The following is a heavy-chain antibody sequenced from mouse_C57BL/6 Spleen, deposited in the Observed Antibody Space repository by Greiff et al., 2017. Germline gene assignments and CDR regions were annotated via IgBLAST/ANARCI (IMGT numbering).Heavy chain of an antibody. CDR3: ARTLTAQASWGYAMDY. Sequence: VQLQQSGPGLVAPSQSLSITCTVSGFSLTSYAISWVRQPPGKGLAWLGVIWTGGGTNYNSALKPRLSISKDNSKSQVFLKMNSLQTDDTARYYCARTLTAQASWGYAMDYWGQGTSVTVSS. D-gene: IGHD3-2*02. CDR1: GFSLTSYA. CDR2: IWTGGGT. J-gene: IGHJ4*01. V-gene: IGHV2-9-1*01.